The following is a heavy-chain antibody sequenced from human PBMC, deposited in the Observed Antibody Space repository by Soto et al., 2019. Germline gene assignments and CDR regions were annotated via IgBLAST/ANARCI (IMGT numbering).Heavy chain of an antibody. J-gene: IGHJ6*02. Sequence: SETLSLTCAVSGGSISSSNCWSWVRQPPGKGLEWIGEIYHSGSTNYNPSLKSRVTISVDKSKDQFSLKLSSVTAADTAVYYCARVGWFGELLSGMDVWGQGPTVT. CDR1: GGSISSSNC. D-gene: IGHD3-10*01. CDR2: IYHSGST. V-gene: IGHV4-4*02. CDR3: ARVGWFGELLSGMDV.